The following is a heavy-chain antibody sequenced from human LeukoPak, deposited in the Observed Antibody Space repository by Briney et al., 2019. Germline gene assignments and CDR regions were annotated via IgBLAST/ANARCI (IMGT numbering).Heavy chain of an antibody. CDR3: ASLSIAAAEN. CDR1: GGTFSSYA. CDR2: IIPIFGTA. Sequence: SVKVSCKASGGTFSSYAISGVRQAPGQGLEWMGRIIPIFGTANTAQKFQGRVTITTDESTSPAYMQLSSLRSEDMAVYYCASLSIAAAENWGQGTLVTVSS. J-gene: IGHJ4*02. V-gene: IGHV1-69*05. D-gene: IGHD6-13*01.